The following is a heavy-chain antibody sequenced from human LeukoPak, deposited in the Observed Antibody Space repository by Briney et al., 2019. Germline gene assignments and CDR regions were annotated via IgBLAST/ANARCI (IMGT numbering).Heavy chain of an antibody. V-gene: IGHV1-8*01. CDR2: KNPRNGNT. Sequence: ASVKVSCKASGCTFTNYDINWVRQATGQGLEWIGWKNPRNGNTGYAQKFQGRVTMTRDTSISTAYMELRSLRSEDTAVYYCVRDGEGVAISVNYWFDPWGQGTLVTVSS. J-gene: IGHJ5*02. CDR3: VRDGEGVAISVNYWFDP. D-gene: IGHD3-10*01. CDR1: GCTFTNYD.